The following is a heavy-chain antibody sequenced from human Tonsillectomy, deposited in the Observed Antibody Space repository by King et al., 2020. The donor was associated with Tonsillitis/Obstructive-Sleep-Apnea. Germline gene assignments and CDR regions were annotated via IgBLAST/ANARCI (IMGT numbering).Heavy chain of an antibody. V-gene: IGHV3-9*01. D-gene: IGHD5-24*01. CDR2: ISWNSGSI. Sequence: VQLVESGGGLVQPGRSLRLSCAASGFTFDDYAMHWVRQAPGKGLEWVSGISWNSGSIGYADSVKGRFTISRDNAKNSLYLQMNSLRAEDTALYYCANDMRAGRDGYYDYWGQGTLVTVSS. J-gene: IGHJ4*02. CDR3: ANDMRAGRDGYYDY. CDR1: GFTFDDYA.